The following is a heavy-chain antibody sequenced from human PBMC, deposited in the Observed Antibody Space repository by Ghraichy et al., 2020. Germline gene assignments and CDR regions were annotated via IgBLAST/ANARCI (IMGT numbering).Heavy chain of an antibody. CDR2: IFSIGST. CDR1: GFTMSNDY. Sequence: GGSLRLSCAASGFTMSNDYMTWVRQTPGRGLEWVSTIFSIGSTYYADSVQGRFTISRDDSKNTLYLHMNSLRADDTAVYYCAGTRSYALDYWGQRTLVTVPS. V-gene: IGHV3-53*01. D-gene: IGHD3-10*01. CDR3: AGTRSYALDY. J-gene: IGHJ4*02.